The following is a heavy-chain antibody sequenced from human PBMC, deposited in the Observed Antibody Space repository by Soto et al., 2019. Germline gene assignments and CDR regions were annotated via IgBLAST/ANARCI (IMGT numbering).Heavy chain of an antibody. CDR2: ISWNNIK. Sequence: QITLKESGPTLVKPTQTLTLTCTFSGFSLNSTGVGVGWIRQPPGKALEWLALISWNNIKLYSPSPRTRLSITKDTSKNQVVLTVTNMDPEDTGTYYCAHRRLVRGSNWFDPWGQGTLVIVSS. V-gene: IGHV2-5*01. CDR1: GFSLNSTGVG. CDR3: AHRRLVRGSNWFDP. J-gene: IGHJ5*02. D-gene: IGHD3-10*01.